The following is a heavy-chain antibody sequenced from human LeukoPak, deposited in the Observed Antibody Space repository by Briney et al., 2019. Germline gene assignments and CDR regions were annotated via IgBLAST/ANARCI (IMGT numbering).Heavy chain of an antibody. J-gene: IGHJ3*02. Sequence: GRSLRLSCAASGFTFSSYGVHWVRQAPGKGLEWVAVISYDGSNKYYADSVKGRFTISRDNSKNTLYLQMNSLRAEDTAVYYCAKLYDAFDIWGQGTMVTVSS. CDR1: GFTFSSYG. CDR2: ISYDGSNK. V-gene: IGHV3-30*18. CDR3: AKLYDAFDI.